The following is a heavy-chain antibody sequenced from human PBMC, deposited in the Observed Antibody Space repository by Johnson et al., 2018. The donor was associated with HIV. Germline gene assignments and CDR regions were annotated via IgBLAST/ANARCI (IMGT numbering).Heavy chain of an antibody. CDR2: ISYDGSNK. J-gene: IGHJ3*02. CDR3: ARDQFGTITTGGDGAFDI. V-gene: IGHV3-30-3*01. D-gene: IGHD5-24*01. CDR1: GFSFSPYA. Sequence: QVQLVESGGGVVQPGRSLRLSCAASGFSFSPYALHWVRQTPGKGLEWVAVISYDGSNKYYPDSVKGRFTISRDNFKNTLYLQMDSLRAEDTAVFYCARDQFGTITTGGDGAFDIWGQGTMVTVSS.